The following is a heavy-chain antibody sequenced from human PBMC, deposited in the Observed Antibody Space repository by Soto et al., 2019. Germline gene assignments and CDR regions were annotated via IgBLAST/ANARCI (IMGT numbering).Heavy chain of an antibody. CDR2: ISSSGSTI. Sequence: GGSLRLSCAASGFTFSDYYMSWIRQAPGKGLEWVSYISSSGSTIYYADSVKGRFTISRDNAKNSLYLQMNSLRAEDTAVYYCARKWNDILTGYYANWFDPWGQGTLVTVPS. V-gene: IGHV3-11*01. CDR3: ARKWNDILTGYYANWFDP. CDR1: GFTFSDYY. J-gene: IGHJ5*02. D-gene: IGHD3-9*01.